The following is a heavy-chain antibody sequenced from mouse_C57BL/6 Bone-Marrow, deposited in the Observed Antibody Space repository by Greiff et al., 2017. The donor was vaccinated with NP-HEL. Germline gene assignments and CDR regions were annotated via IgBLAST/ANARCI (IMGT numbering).Heavy chain of an antibody. CDR1: GYTFTSYW. V-gene: IGHV1-59*01. Sequence: QVQLQQSGAELVRPGTSVKLSCKASGYTFTSYWMHWVKQRPGQGLEWIGVIDPSDSYTNYNQKFKGKATLTVDPSSSTAYRQLSSLTSEDSAVYYCAKIPTWGQGTTLTVSS. CDR2: IDPSDSYT. J-gene: IGHJ2*01. CDR3: AKIPT.